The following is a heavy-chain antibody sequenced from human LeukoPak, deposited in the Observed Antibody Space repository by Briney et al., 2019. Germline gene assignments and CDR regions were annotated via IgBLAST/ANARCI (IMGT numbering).Heavy chain of an antibody. J-gene: IGHJ6*02. CDR2: INPSGGST. Sequence: GDSVKVSCKASRYTFTSYYMHWVRQAPGQGLEWMGIINPSGGSTSYAQKFQGRVTMTRDTSTSTVYMELSSLRSEDTAVYYCARNMGRNYDFWSGSPGLDVWGQGTTVTVSS. CDR1: RYTFTSYY. V-gene: IGHV1-46*01. CDR3: ARNMGRNYDFWSGSPGLDV. D-gene: IGHD3-3*01.